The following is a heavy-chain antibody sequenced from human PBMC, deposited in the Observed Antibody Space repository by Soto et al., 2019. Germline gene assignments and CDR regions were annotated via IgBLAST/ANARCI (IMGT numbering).Heavy chain of an antibody. D-gene: IGHD2-2*01. J-gene: IGHJ4*02. Sequence: PSETLRLTCTVSGGSSSSYYWILIRQPPGKGLEWIGYIYYSGSTNYNPSLKSRVTISVDTSKNQFSLKLSSVTAADTAVYYCAREREGQLLLIDSWGQGTPVTVSS. CDR1: GGSSSSYY. CDR3: AREREGQLLLIDS. V-gene: IGHV4-59*01. CDR2: IYYSGST.